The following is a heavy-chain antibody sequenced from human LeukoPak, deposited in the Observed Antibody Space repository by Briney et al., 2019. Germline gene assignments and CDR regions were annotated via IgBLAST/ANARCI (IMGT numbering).Heavy chain of an antibody. V-gene: IGHV4-34*01. J-gene: IGHJ6*02. Sequence: SETLSLTCAVYGGSFSGYYWSWIRQPPGKGLEWIGEINHSGSTNYNPSLKSRVTISVDTSKNQFSLKLSSVTAADTAVYYCARELVRVCAAHYYYGMDVWGQGTTVTVSS. CDR2: INHSGST. CDR3: ARELVRVCAAHYYYGMDV. CDR1: GGSFSGYY. D-gene: IGHD3-3*01.